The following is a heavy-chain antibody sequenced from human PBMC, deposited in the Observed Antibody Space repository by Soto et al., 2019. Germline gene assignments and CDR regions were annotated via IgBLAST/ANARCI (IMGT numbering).Heavy chain of an antibody. CDR1: GYPVTAYY. D-gene: IGHD3-3*01. CDR3: ARGGGVGVAGSAAFDM. CDR2: INPATGAA. V-gene: IGHV1-2*02. J-gene: IGHJ3*02. Sequence: QLHLVQSGAVVKKPGASVTVSCSASGYPVTAYYMHWVRQAPGRGLEWMGGINPATGAAKYTQTFPGRVTMTQDTSTSTVFMELGCLTSEDTAVFYCARGGGVGVAGSAAFDMWGQGTVVTVSS.